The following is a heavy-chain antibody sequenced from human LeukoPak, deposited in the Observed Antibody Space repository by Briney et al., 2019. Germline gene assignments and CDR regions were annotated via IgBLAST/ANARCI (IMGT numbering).Heavy chain of an antibody. Sequence: PGGSLRLSCAASGFTFSNYAMSWVRQAPGKGLEWVSGVRGSGGRTYYADSVKGRFTISRDNSKNMLYLQMSSLRAEDTAVYYCAKHRTFYCDSGGYFYFDYWGQGTLVAVSS. CDR2: VRGSGGRT. D-gene: IGHD3-22*01. CDR3: AKHRTFYCDSGGYFYFDY. CDR1: GFTFSNYA. V-gene: IGHV3-23*01. J-gene: IGHJ4*02.